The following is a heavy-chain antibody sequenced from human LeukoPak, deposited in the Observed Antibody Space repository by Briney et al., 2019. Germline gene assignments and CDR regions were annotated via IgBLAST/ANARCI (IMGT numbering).Heavy chain of an antibody. CDR2: IYYSGST. J-gene: IGHJ4*02. Sequence: PSETLSLTCTVSGGSISSSSYYWGWIRQPPGKGLEWIGSIYYSGSTYYNPSLKSRVTISVDTSKNQFSLKLSSVTAADTAVYYCARGRYSSSWSYYFDYWGQGTLVTVSS. CDR1: GGSISSSSYY. CDR3: ARGRYSSSWSYYFDY. V-gene: IGHV4-39*01. D-gene: IGHD6-13*01.